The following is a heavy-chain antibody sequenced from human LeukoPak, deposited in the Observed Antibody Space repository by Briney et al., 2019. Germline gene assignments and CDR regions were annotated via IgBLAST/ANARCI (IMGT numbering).Heavy chain of an antibody. J-gene: IGHJ4*02. CDR3: ARAASGYSSGWSFDY. CDR1: GFTFSSYS. D-gene: IGHD6-19*01. V-gene: IGHV3-21*01. CDR2: ISSSSSYI. Sequence: PGGSLRPSCAASGFTFSSYSMNWVRQAPGKGLEWVSSISSSSSYIYYADSVKGRFTISRDNAKNSLYLQMNSLRAEDTAVYYCARAASGYSSGWSFDYWGQGTLVTVSS.